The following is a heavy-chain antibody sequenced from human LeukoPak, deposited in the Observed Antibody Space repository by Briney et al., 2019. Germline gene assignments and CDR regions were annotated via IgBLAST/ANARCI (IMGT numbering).Heavy chain of an antibody. D-gene: IGHD4-17*01. CDR2: ISSSSSYI. CDR3: AKSMFVYCDYVPDY. V-gene: IGHV3-21*04. CDR1: GFTFSSYS. J-gene: IGHJ4*02. Sequence: GGSLRLACAASGFTFSSYSMNWVRQAPGKGLEWVSSISSSSSYIYYADSVKGRFTISRDNSKNTLYLQMNSQRVEDTAVYYCAKSMFVYCDYVPDYWGQGTLVTVSS.